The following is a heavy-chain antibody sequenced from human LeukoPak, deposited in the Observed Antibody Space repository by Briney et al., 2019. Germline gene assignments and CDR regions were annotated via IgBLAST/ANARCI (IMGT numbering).Heavy chain of an antibody. CDR1: GYSISSGYY. D-gene: IGHD6-19*01. Sequence: SETLSLTRTVSGYSISSGYYWGWIRQPPGKGLEWIGSIYHSGSTYYNPSLKSRVTISVDTSKNQFSLKLSSVTAADTAVYYCARDGYSSGWNWFDPWGQGTLVTVSS. CDR2: IYHSGST. CDR3: ARDGYSSGWNWFDP. J-gene: IGHJ5*02. V-gene: IGHV4-38-2*02.